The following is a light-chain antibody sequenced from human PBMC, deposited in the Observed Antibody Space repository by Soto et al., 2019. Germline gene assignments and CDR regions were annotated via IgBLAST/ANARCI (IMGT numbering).Light chain of an antibody. J-gene: IGKJ3*01. CDR1: QGISSY. V-gene: IGKV1-8*01. Sequence: AIRMTQSPSSLSASTGDRVTITCRASQGISSYLAWYQQKPGKDPKLLIYAASTLQSGVPSRFRGSGSGTDFTLTISCLQSEDFATYYCQQYYSYPLTFGPGTKVDIK. CDR3: QQYYSYPLT. CDR2: AAS.